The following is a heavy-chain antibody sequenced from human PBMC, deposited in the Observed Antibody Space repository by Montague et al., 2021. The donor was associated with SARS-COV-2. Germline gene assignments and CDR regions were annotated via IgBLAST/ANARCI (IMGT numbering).Heavy chain of an antibody. CDR2: IYYSGST. CDR1: GGSISSSSHY. D-gene: IGHD1-20*01. CDR3: ARDQGYNWNYYYYYGMDV. J-gene: IGHJ6*02. V-gene: IGHV4-39*07. Sequence: SETLSLTCTVSGGSISSSSHYWGWIRQPPGKGLEWIGSIYYSGSTYNNPSLKSRVTISVDTSKNKFSLKLSSVTAADTAVYYCARDQGYNWNYYYYYGMDVWGQGTTVTVSS.